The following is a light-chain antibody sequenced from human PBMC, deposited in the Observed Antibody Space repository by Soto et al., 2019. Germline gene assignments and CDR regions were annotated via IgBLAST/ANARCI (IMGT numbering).Light chain of an antibody. V-gene: IGKV1-39*01. CDR3: QQLNSYPRIT. J-gene: IGKJ5*01. Sequence: DIQMTQSPSSLSASVGDRFTITCRSSQSISTYLIWYQQKPGKAPKLLIYAASSLQSGVPSRFSGSGSGTDFTLTISSLQPEDFATYYCQQLNSYPRITFGQGTRLEIK. CDR1: QSISTY. CDR2: AAS.